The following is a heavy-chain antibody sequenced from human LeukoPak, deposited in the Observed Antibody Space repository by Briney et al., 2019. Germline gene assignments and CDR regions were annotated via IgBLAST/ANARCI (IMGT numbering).Heavy chain of an antibody. Sequence: SETLSLTCTVSGVSITSYYWSWLRQSPGKGLEWIGYVYDSENYKPSLNSRVTLSVDTSRSQFFLELPSVTAADTAVYYCAGLGLRIYGGNNPFNFGGEGLLLCVSS. V-gene: IGHV4-4*08. CDR1: GVSITSYY. D-gene: IGHD4-23*01. J-gene: IGHJ4*02. CDR3: AGLGLRIYGGNNPFNF. CDR2: VYDSE.